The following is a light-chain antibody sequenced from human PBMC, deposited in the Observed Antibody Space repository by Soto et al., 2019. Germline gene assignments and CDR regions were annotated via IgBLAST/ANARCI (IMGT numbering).Light chain of an antibody. CDR2: GAS. J-gene: IGKJ1*01. V-gene: IGKV3-15*01. CDR3: QQYNNWPRT. CDR1: QSISIN. Sequence: EIVFTHSPGTLSWSPGERAILSCRASQSISINLAWYQQKPGQAPRLLIYGASTRATGIPARFSGSGSGTEFTLTISSLQSEDFAVYYCQQYNNWPRTFGQGTKVDIK.